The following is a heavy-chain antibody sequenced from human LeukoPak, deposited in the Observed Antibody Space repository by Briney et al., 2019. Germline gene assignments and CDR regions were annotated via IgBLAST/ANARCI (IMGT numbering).Heavy chain of an antibody. CDR2: ISYDGSNK. J-gene: IGHJ4*02. D-gene: IGHD4-17*01. Sequence: GRSLRLSCAASGFTFSSYGMHWVRQAPGKGLEWVAVISYDGSNKYYADSVKGRFTISRDNSKNTLYLQMNSLRAEDTAVYYCAKAGLSDYGIYYWGQGTLVTVSS. CDR3: AKAGLSDYGIYY. V-gene: IGHV3-30*18. CDR1: GFTFSSYG.